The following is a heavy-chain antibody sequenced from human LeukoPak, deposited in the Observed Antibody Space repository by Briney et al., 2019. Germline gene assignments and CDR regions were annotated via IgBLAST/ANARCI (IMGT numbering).Heavy chain of an antibody. D-gene: IGHD1-1*01. V-gene: IGHV4-34*01. J-gene: IGHJ6*02. CDR1: GGSFSGYY. Sequence: PSETLSLTCAVYGGSFSGYYWSWTRQPPGKGLEWIGEINHSGSTNYNPSLKSRVTISVDTSKNQFSLKLSSVTAADTAVYYCARGPGEFYYYYYYGMDVWGQGTTVTVSS. CDR2: INHSGST. CDR3: ARGPGEFYYYYYYGMDV.